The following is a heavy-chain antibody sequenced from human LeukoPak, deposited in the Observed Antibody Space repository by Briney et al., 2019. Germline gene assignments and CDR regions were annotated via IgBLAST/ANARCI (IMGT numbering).Heavy chain of an antibody. V-gene: IGHV4-38-2*01. CDR3: ARQHDSYYYHYIDV. CDR1: GYSISNGYY. CDR2: LYHSDSA. J-gene: IGHJ6*03. Sequence: SETLSLTCAVSGYSISNGYYCVWIRQPPGRGLEWIGSLYHSDSAYYNTSLRSRVSMSVDTSKNQFSLTLSFVTAADTAVYYCARQHDSYYYHYIDVWGSGTTVTVSS.